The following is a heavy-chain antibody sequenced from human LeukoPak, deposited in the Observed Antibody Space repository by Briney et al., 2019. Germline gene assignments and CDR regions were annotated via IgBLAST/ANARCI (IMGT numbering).Heavy chain of an antibody. V-gene: IGHV3-7*01. Sequence: PGGSLRLSCAVSGFSLGTFWMSWVRQAPGKGLEWLANIKQDGREKYYVDSVKGRFTISRDNAKNSLYLQMNSLAAEDTAIYYCARNVLYSRSWPFENWGQGTLVTVSS. J-gene: IGHJ4*02. CDR3: ARNVLYSRSWPFEN. CDR2: IKQDGREK. D-gene: IGHD6-13*01. CDR1: GFSLGTFW.